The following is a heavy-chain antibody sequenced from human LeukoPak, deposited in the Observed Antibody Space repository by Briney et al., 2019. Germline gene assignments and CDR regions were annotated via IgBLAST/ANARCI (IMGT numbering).Heavy chain of an antibody. V-gene: IGHV5-51*01. D-gene: IGHD6-13*01. CDR3: ARRAPGITAAGTGIDY. CDR2: IYPGDSDT. Sequence: GESLKISCKGSGYSFTSYWIAWVRPMPGKGLEWMGIIYPGDSDTRYSPSFEGQVTISADKSISTAYLQWSSLKASDSAMYYCARRAPGITAAGTGIDYWGQGTLVTVSS. J-gene: IGHJ4*02. CDR1: GYSFTSYW.